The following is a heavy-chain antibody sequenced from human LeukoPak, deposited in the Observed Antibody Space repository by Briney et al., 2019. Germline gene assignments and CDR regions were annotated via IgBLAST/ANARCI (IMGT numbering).Heavy chain of an antibody. J-gene: IGHJ1*01. Sequence: PGGSLRLSCAASGFTFSTYAMSWVRKAPGKGLEWVSTISGSGSSTYHADSVKGRFTISRDNSKSTLYLQMNSLRAEDTAVYYCAKPGFCSGTGCYGYFQHWGQGTLVTVSS. D-gene: IGHD2-2*01. CDR2: ISGSGSST. CDR1: GFTFSTYA. CDR3: AKPGFCSGTGCYGYFQH. V-gene: IGHV3-23*01.